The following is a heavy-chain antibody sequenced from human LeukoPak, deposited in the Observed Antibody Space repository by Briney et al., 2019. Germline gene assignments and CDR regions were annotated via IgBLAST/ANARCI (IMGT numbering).Heavy chain of an antibody. J-gene: IGHJ4*02. Sequence: SSETPSLTCTVSGGSISSYYWSWIRQPPGKGLEWIGYISYSGSTNYNPSLKSRVTISVDTSKNQFSLKLSSVTAADTAVYYCANYYESSGFDYWGQGALVTVSS. V-gene: IGHV4-59*01. D-gene: IGHD3-22*01. CDR1: GGSISSYY. CDR3: ANYYESSGFDY. CDR2: ISYSGST.